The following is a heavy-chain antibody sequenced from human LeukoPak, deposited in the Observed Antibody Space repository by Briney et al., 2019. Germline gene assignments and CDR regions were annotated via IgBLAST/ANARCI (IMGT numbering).Heavy chain of an antibody. D-gene: IGHD3-22*01. J-gene: IGHJ3*02. Sequence: SETLSLTCTVSGGSISSYYWSWIRQPPGKGLEWIGYIYYSGSTNYNPSLKSRVTISVDTSKNQFSLKLSSVTAADTAVYYCARDSSMIVVVIRAFDIWGQGTMVTVSS. CDR1: GGSISSYY. CDR3: ARDSSMIVVVIRAFDI. V-gene: IGHV4-59*12. CDR2: IYYSGST.